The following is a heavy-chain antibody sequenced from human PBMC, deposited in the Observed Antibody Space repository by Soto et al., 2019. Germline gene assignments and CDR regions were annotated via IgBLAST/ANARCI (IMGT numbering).Heavy chain of an antibody. CDR2: ISAYNGNT. CDR1: GYTFTIYG. Sequence: ASVKVSCKGSGYTFTIYGIIWVRQAPGQGLEWMGWISAYNGNTNYAQELQGRVTMTTDTSTSTAYMELRSLRSDDTAVYYCARVPELFHYYYYMDVWGKGTTVTVSS. CDR3: ARVPELFHYYYYMDV. V-gene: IGHV1-18*01. D-gene: IGHD1-26*01. J-gene: IGHJ6*03.